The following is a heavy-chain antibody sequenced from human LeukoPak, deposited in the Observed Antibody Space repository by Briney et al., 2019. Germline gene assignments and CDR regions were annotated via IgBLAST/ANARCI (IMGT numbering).Heavy chain of an antibody. J-gene: IGHJ4*02. CDR2: IYSDSGGST. V-gene: IGHV3-66*01. CDR1: GFTVSSNY. CDR3: ARGFTHDYGDYFDY. D-gene: IGHD4-17*01. Sequence: GGSLRLSCAASGFTVSSNYMSWVRQAPGKGLEWVSVIYSDSGGSTYYADSMKGRFTMSRDNSKNTLYLHMNSLRAEDTAVYYCARGFTHDYGDYFDYWGQGTLVTVSS.